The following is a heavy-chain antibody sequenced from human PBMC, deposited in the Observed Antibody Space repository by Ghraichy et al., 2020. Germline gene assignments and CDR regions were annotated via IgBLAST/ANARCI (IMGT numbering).Heavy chain of an antibody. CDR1: GVTFGTYW. CDR3: AREKQPGGAAAGTGY. V-gene: IGHV3-7*01. J-gene: IGHJ1*01. D-gene: IGHD6-13*01. Sequence: GGSLRLSCEASGVTFGTYWMNWVRQAPGKGLEWVANIKQDAGEKYYVDSVNGRINIYRYNAKNSLYLQMNSLRAEDTAVYYCAREKQPGGAAAGTGYWGQGTLVTVSA. CDR2: IKQDAGEK.